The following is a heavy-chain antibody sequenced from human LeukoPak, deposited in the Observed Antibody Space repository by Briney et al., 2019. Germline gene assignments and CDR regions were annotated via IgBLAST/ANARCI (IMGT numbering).Heavy chain of an antibody. CDR2: IYYSGST. D-gene: IGHD6-13*01. CDR3: AGSSSWDIPQFDY. CDR1: GGSISSYY. Sequence: PSETLSLTCTVSGGSISSYYWSWIRQPPGKGLEWIGYIYYSGSTNYNPSLKSRVTISVDTSKNQSSLKLSSVTAADTAVYYCAGSSSWDIPQFDYWGQGTLVTVSS. V-gene: IGHV4-59*12. J-gene: IGHJ4*02.